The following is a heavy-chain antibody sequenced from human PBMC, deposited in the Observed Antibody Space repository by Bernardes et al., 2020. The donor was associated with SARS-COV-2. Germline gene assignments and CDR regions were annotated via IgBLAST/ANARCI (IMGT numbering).Heavy chain of an antibody. CDR1: GFTFPSYA. D-gene: IGHD3-10*01. CDR3: AARGYFGSGTYTDWFDP. Sequence: GRSLIRSCAASGFTFPSYAMGWVRQAPGKGLEWVSVIESGDTTYYADSVKGRFTISRHSSKNTLYLQMNNVQIEDTAVYYCAARGYFGSGTYTDWFDPWGQGTLVTVSS. J-gene: IGHJ5*02. V-gene: IGHV3-53*04. CDR2: IESGDTT.